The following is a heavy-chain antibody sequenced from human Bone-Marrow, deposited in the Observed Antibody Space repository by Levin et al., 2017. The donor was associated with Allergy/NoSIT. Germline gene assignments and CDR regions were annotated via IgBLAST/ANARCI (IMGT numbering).Heavy chain of an antibody. CDR3: TSGYSGSSPLDF. CDR1: GYSFSTFE. Sequence: PGGSLRLSCKASGYSFSTFEINWVRQAPGQGLEWLGWMKPNSGNTGYAQKFQGRVSMTSDTALSTAYMELTTLTSEDTAVYYCTSGYSGSSPLDFWGQGTVVTVSS. J-gene: IGHJ4*02. V-gene: IGHV1-8*01. CDR2: MKPNSGNT. D-gene: IGHD6-13*01.